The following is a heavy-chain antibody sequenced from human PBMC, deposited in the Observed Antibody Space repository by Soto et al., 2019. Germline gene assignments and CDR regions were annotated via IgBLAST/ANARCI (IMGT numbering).Heavy chain of an antibody. D-gene: IGHD1-7*01. Sequence: GGSLRLSCEASGFTFSNYWMHWVRQAPGKGLVWVSRINTDGSSTNYADSVKGRFTISRDNAKNMVYLQMDSLRVEDTAVYYCARDNWNSYWGQGTLVTVSS. V-gene: IGHV3-74*01. J-gene: IGHJ4*02. CDR1: GFTFSNYW. CDR2: INTDGSST. CDR3: ARDNWNSY.